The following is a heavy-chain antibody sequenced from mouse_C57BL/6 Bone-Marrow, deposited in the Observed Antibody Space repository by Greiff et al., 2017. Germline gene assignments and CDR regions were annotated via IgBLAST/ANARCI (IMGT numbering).Heavy chain of an antibody. J-gene: IGHJ4*01. CDR1: GFTFSSYA. V-gene: IGHV5-4*03. CDR3: ARAIYVR. Sequence: EVMLVESGGGLVKPGGSLKLSCAASGFTFSSYAMSWVRQTPEKRLEWVATISDGGSYTYYPDNVKGRFTISRDNTKNNLYLQMSHLKSEDTAMYYCARAIYVRWGQGTSVTVSS. D-gene: IGHD1-1*01. CDR2: ISDGGSYT.